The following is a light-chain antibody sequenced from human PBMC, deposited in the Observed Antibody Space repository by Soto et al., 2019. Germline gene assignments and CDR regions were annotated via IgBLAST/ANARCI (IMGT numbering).Light chain of an antibody. Sequence: QSVLTQPPSASGTPGQRVTISCSGSNSNIGGNSVNWYQQLPLRAPKLLIYSNNQRPSGVPDRFSGSKSGTSASMAISGVRSEYEADYYCAAWDDSLTAWVFGGGTKVTVL. CDR2: SNN. J-gene: IGLJ3*02. CDR3: AAWDDSLTAWV. V-gene: IGLV1-47*02. CDR1: NSNIGGNS.